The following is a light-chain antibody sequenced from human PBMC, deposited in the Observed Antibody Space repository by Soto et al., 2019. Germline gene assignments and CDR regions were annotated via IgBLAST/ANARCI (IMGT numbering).Light chain of an antibody. CDR3: SSYTSSSTRV. Sequence: QSALTQPPSVSGSPGQSITISCTGTSSDVGGYNYVSWYQQHPGKAPKLMIYDVSNRPSGVSNRFSGSKSANTASLTISGLQAEDEADYYCSSYTSSSTRVFGTGTKVTVL. V-gene: IGLV2-14*01. CDR1: SSDVGGYNY. J-gene: IGLJ1*01. CDR2: DVS.